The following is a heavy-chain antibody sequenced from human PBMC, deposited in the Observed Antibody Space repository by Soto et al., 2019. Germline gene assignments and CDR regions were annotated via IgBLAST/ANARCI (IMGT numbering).Heavy chain of an antibody. J-gene: IGHJ4*02. Sequence: ASVKGSCKASGYTFTSYGISWVRQAPGQGLEWMGWISAYNGNTNYAQKLQGRVTMTTDTSTSTAYMELRSLRSDDTAVYYCARAGITIFGVVIIPGDYWGQGTLVTVSS. CDR2: ISAYNGNT. V-gene: IGHV1-18*04. CDR1: GYTFTSYG. D-gene: IGHD3-3*01. CDR3: ARAGITIFGVVIIPGDY.